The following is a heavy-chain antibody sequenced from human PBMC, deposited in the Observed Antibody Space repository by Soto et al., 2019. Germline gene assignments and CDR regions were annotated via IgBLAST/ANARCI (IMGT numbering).Heavy chain of an antibody. CDR2: SSYADRR. CDR3: AKSPFSRDDY. CDR1: GFTFGDSG. V-gene: IGHV3-30*18. D-gene: IGHD2-2*01. J-gene: IGHJ4*02. Sequence: QVQLVESGGGVVQPGRSLRLSCAASGFTFGDSGMHWVRQAPGKGLEWVAVSSYADRRNYADSVKGRFTISRDNSQNILYLQMNNLGPEDTGIYYCAKSPFSRDDYWGQGTLVTVSS.